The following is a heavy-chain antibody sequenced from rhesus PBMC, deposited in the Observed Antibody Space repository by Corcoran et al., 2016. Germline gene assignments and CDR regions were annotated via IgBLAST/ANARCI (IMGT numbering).Heavy chain of an antibody. V-gene: IGHV4-99*02. CDR2: ISGSSGST. CDR1: GYSISRCSC. CDR3: VRDRSNGWYEAFAF. J-gene: IGHJ3*01. D-gene: IGHD6-31*01. Sequence: QVQLQESGPGLVTPSETLSLTCAVSGYSISRCSCWGWIRQPPGQALEYSGYISGSSGSTDYNPSRKSRVTISKDTSKNQFSLKLSSVTAADTADYYCVRDRSNGWYEAFAFWGQGLRVTVSS.